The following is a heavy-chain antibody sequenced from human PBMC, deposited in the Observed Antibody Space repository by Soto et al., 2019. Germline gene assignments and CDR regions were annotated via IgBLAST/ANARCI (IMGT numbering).Heavy chain of an antibody. CDR2: IYSGGSK. CDR1: GFTVSTKY. CDR3: ASYPCAAHY. J-gene: IGHJ4*02. Sequence: EVQLVESGGGLVQPGGSLRLSCAASGFTVSTKYMSWVRQAPGKGLEWVSVIYSGGSKFYADSVRGRFTISRDNSKNTVNLQMISLRAKDAAVYYCASYPCAAHYWGQGTLVTVSS. V-gene: IGHV3-66*01.